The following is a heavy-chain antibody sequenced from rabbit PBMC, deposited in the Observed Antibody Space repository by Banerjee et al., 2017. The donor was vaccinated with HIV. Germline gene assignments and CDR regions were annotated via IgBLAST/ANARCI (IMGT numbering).Heavy chain of an antibody. J-gene: IGHJ6*01. CDR3: ARRGSDWADDL. CDR1: GFSFSSSYW. V-gene: IGHV1S45*01. CDR2: IYTGSGST. D-gene: IGHD4-1*01. Sequence: QEQLEESGGDLVKPEGSLTLTCTASGFSFSSSYWICWVRQAPGKGLEWIGCIYTGSGSTYYASWAKGRFTISKTSSTTMTLQMTSLTAADTATYFCARRGSDWADDLWGQGTLVTVS.